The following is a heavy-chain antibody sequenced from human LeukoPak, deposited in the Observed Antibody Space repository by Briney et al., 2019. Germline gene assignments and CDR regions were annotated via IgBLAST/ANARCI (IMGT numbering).Heavy chain of an antibody. CDR3: ARDIVVVPAASRDYYYYYGMDV. CDR2: IYYSGSI. Sequence: SQTLSLTCTVSGGSISSGDYYWSWIRQPPGKGLEWIGYIYYSGSIYYNPSLKSRVTISVDTSKNQFSLKLSSVTAADTAVYYCARDIVVVPAASRDYYYYYGMDVWGQGTTVTVSS. J-gene: IGHJ6*02. D-gene: IGHD2-2*01. CDR1: GGSISSGDYY. V-gene: IGHV4-30-4*01.